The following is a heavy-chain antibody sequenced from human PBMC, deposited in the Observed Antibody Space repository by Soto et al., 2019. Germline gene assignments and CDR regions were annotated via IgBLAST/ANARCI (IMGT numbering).Heavy chain of an antibody. CDR3: AITRLYDSTGYHRDGFDI. Sequence: EVELLESGGTLVEPGGSLKLSCAASGFTFSSYTMNWVRQSPGKGLEWLSGVSGSGASKYYADSVKGRFTISRDNSNNTLFLQMNSLRAEDTAVSYCAITRLYDSTGYHRDGFDIWGQGTMVTVSS. D-gene: IGHD3-22*01. CDR2: VSGSGASK. CDR1: GFTFSSYT. V-gene: IGHV3-23*01. J-gene: IGHJ3*02.